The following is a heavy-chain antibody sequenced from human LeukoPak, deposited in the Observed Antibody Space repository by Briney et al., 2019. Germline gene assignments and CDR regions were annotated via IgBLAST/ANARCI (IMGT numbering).Heavy chain of an antibody. CDR2: INPNSGGT. Sequence: ASVKVSCKASGYTFTGYFMRWVRQAPGQGLEWMGWINPNSGGTNYAQKFQGRVTMTRDTSISTAYMELTSLRSDDTAVHSCAREFADYGGPKDYWGQGTLVTVSS. V-gene: IGHV1-2*02. D-gene: IGHD4-23*01. J-gene: IGHJ4*02. CDR3: AREFADYGGPKDY. CDR1: GYTFTGYF.